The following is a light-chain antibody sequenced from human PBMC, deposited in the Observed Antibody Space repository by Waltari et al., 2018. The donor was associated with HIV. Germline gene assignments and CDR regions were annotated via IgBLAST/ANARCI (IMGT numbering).Light chain of an antibody. CDR3: QQYYSTPPSLT. Sequence: IVVPQSPDSLAVSLGERATINCKSSQTVFSGSNNKNYLAWYQQRPGQPPKLLIYWASTRESGVPDRFNGSGSGTDFTLTISSLQAEDVAVYYCQQYYSTPPSLTFGGGTKVEIK. V-gene: IGKV4-1*01. J-gene: IGKJ4*01. CDR1: QTVFSGSNNKNY. CDR2: WAS.